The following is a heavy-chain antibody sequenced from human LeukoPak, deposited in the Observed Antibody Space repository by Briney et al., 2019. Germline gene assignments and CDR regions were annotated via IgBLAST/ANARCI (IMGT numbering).Heavy chain of an antibody. CDR3: ARVGWGNVAAYPNWLDP. Sequence: SETLSLTCTVSGGSISSNSHYWGWIRQPPGTGLEWIANIFHNGNTAYNPSLKRRVTISIDTSQNQLSLRLSSVTAADTAVYYCARVGWGNVAAYPNWLDPWGQGTVVTVSS. CDR1: GGSISSNSHY. V-gene: IGHV4-39*07. J-gene: IGHJ5*02. CDR2: IFHNGNT. D-gene: IGHD3-16*01.